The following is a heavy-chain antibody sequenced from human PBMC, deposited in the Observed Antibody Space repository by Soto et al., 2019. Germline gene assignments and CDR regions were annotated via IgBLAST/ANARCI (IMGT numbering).Heavy chain of an antibody. V-gene: IGHV4-59*01. CDR2: IYYSGST. CDR1: GGSISSFY. Sequence: PSETLALTFTVSGGSISSFYWSWIRQPPGKVLEWIGYIYYSGSTNYNPSVKSRVTISVDTSKNQCSLKLSSVTAADTAVYYCARAPRVRGGDCYSLDWGQGTLVTVSS. CDR3: ARAPRVRGGDCYSLD. D-gene: IGHD2-21*02. J-gene: IGHJ4*02.